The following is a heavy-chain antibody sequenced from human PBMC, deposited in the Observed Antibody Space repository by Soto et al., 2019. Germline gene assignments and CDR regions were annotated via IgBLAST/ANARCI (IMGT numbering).Heavy chain of an antibody. D-gene: IGHD3-10*01. CDR1: GGSISSSNW. CDR3: ARDLTLWFGELSRRNYYYGMDV. J-gene: IGHJ6*02. Sequence: QVQLQESGPGLVKPSGTLSLTCAVSGGSISSSNWWSWVRQPPGKGLEWIGEIYHSGSTNYNPSHKSRVTISVDKSKNQFSLKLSSVTAADTAVYYCARDLTLWFGELSRRNYYYGMDVWGQGTTVTVSS. CDR2: IYHSGST. V-gene: IGHV4-4*02.